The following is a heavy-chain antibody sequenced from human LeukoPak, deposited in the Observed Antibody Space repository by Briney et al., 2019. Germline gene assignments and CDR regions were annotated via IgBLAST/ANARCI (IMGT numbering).Heavy chain of an antibody. V-gene: IGHV4-38-2*02. CDR3: ARDSSGYSPFDY. CDR1: GYSISSGYY. Sequence: SETLSLTCTVSGYSISSGYYWGWIRQPPGKGLEWIGCIYHSGSTYYNPSLKSRVTISVDTSKNQFSLKLSSVTAADTAVYYCARDSSGYSPFDYWGQGTLVTVSS. CDR2: IYHSGST. J-gene: IGHJ4*02. D-gene: IGHD3-22*01.